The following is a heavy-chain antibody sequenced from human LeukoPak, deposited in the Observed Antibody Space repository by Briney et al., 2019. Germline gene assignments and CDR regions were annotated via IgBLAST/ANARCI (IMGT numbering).Heavy chain of an antibody. CDR2: INHSGST. Sequence: PSETLSLTCAVYGGSFSGYCWSWIRQPPGKGLEWIGEINHSGSTNYNPSLKSRVTISVDTSKSQFSLKLSSVTAADTAVYYCARSVYDSSGYYYGMDVWGQGTTVTVSS. D-gene: IGHD3-22*01. J-gene: IGHJ6*02. CDR1: GGSFSGYC. CDR3: ARSVYDSSGYYYGMDV. V-gene: IGHV4-34*01.